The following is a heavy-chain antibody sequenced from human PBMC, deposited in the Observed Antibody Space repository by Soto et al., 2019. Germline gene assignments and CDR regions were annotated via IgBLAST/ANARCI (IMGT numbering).Heavy chain of an antibody. V-gene: IGHV4-4*07. D-gene: IGHD3-9*01. Sequence: SETLSLTCTVSGGSISSYYWSWIRQPAGKGLEWIGRIYTSGSTNYNPSLKSRVTMSVDTSKNQFSLKLSSVTAADTAVYYCARDPRVGDILTGYYLSSYYYYGMDVWGQGTTVT. CDR3: ARDPRVGDILTGYYLSSYYYYGMDV. J-gene: IGHJ6*02. CDR2: IYTSGST. CDR1: GGSISSYY.